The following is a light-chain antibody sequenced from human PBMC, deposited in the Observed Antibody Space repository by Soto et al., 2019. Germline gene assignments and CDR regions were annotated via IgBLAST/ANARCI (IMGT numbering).Light chain of an antibody. Sequence: QSVLTQPPSASGSLGQSVTISCTGTRSDVGGYDYVSWYQQHPGKAPKVLIYEVSQRPSGVPDRFSGSRSGNTAFLTVSGLQAEDETDYYCSSYTGTNNVVFGGGTKLTVL. CDR3: SSYTGTNNVV. CDR2: EVS. CDR1: RSDVGGYDY. J-gene: IGLJ3*02. V-gene: IGLV2-8*01.